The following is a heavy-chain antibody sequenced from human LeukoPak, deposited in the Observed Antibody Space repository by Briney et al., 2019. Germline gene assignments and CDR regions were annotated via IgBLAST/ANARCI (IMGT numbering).Heavy chain of an antibody. Sequence: VASVTVSCKVSGYTLTELSMHWVRQAPGKGLEWMGGFDPEDGETIYAQKFQGRVTMTEDTSTDTAYMELSSLRSEDTAVYYCATAADYYYYGMDVWGRGTTVTVSS. J-gene: IGHJ6*02. D-gene: IGHD2-15*01. V-gene: IGHV1-24*01. CDR1: GYTLTELS. CDR2: FDPEDGET. CDR3: ATAADYYYYGMDV.